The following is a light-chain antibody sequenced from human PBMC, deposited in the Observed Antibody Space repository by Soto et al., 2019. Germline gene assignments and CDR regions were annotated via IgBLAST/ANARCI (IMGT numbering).Light chain of an antibody. CDR3: SSYASSSPFV. CDR1: GSDVGGYKY. J-gene: IGLJ1*01. Sequence: QSVLTQPASVSGSPGQSITISCTGTGSDVGGYKYVSWYQQLPGKAPKLVIYGVSYRPSGVSDRFSGSKSGNTASLIISGLQAEDEADYYCSSYASSSPFVFGTGTQLTVL. CDR2: GVS. V-gene: IGLV2-14*01.